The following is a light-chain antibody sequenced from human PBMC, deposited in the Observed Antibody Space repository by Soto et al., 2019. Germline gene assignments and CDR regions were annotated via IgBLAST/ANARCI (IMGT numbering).Light chain of an antibody. Sequence: QLVLTQSPSASASLGASVKLTCTLSSGHSSYTIAWHQQQPEKGPRYLMTLNSDGSHSKGDGSPDRFSGSSSGAERYLSISSLQSEDESDYYCQTWGTGIEVFGGGTKVTVL. V-gene: IGLV4-69*01. CDR1: SGHSSYT. J-gene: IGLJ3*02. CDR3: QTWGTGIEV. CDR2: LNSDGSH.